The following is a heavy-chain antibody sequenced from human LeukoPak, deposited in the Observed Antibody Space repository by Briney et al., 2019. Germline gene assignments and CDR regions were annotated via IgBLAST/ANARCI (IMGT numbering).Heavy chain of an antibody. CDR3: AGVPIVVVISPLDY. J-gene: IGHJ4*02. Sequence: ASVKVSCKASGYTFTSYGISWVRQAPGQGLEWMGWISAYNGNTNYAQKLQGRVTMTTDTSTSTAYMELRSLRSDDTAVYYCAGVPIVVVISPLDYWGQGTLVTVSS. V-gene: IGHV1-18*01. CDR2: ISAYNGNT. CDR1: GYTFTSYG. D-gene: IGHD3-22*01.